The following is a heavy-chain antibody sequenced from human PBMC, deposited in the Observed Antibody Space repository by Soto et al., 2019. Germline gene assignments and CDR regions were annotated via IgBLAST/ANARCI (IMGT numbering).Heavy chain of an antibody. D-gene: IGHD2-15*01. CDR2: IDPSDSYT. CDR3: ARHYRILYVLSWDYGMDV. V-gene: IGHV5-10-1*01. J-gene: IGHJ6*02. Sequence: GESLKISCKGSGYSFTSYWISRVRQMPGKGLEWMGRIDPSDSYTNYSPSFQGHVTISADKSISTAYLQWSSLKASDTAMYYWARHYRILYVLSWDYGMDVWGQGTTVTVSS. CDR1: GYSFTSYW.